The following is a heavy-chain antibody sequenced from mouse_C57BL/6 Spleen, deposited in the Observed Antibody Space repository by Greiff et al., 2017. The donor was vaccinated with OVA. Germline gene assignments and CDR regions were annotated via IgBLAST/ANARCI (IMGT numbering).Heavy chain of an antibody. CDR2: INPNNGGT. Sequence: EVQLQQSGPELVKPGASVKMSCKASGYTFTDYNMHWVKQSHGKSLEWIGSINPNNGGTSYNQKFKGKATLTVNKSSSTAYMELRSLTSEDSAVYYCARRDPYYSNPYWYFDVWGTGTTVTVSS. CDR1: GYTFTDYN. J-gene: IGHJ1*03. D-gene: IGHD2-5*01. CDR3: ARRDPYYSNPYWYFDV. V-gene: IGHV1-22*01.